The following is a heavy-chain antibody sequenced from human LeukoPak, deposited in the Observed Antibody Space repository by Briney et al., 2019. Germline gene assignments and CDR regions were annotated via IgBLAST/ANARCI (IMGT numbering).Heavy chain of an antibody. CDR2: IKQDGSEK. CDR1: GFTFSSYW. J-gene: IGHJ4*02. Sequence: GSLRLSCAASGFTFSSYWMSWVRQAPGKGLEWVANIKQDGSEKYYVDSVKGGSTISRDNAKNSLYLQMNSLRAEDTAVYYCAREGSSGYYDFDYWGQGTLVTVSS. V-gene: IGHV3-7*01. CDR3: AREGSSGYYDFDY. D-gene: IGHD3-22*01.